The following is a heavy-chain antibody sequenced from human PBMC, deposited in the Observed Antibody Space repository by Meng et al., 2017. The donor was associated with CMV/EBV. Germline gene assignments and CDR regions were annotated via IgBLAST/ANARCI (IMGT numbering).Heavy chain of an antibody. Sequence: SETLSLTCAVYGGSFSGYYWSWIRQPPGKGLEWIGEINHSGSTNYNPSLKSRVTISVDTSKNQFSLKLSSVTAADTAVYYCARNLIYCSSTSCYEGGAFDIWGQGTMVTVSS. CDR3: ARNLIYCSSTSCYEGGAFDI. V-gene: IGHV4-34*01. D-gene: IGHD2-2*01. CDR1: GGSFSGYY. J-gene: IGHJ3*02. CDR2: INHSGST.